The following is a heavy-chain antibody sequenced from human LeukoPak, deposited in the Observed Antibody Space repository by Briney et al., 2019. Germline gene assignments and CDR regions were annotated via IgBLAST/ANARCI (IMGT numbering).Heavy chain of an antibody. CDR1: GGTFSSYA. CDR2: IIPIFGTA. V-gene: IGHV1-69*01. D-gene: IGHD3-3*01. CDR3: ASYRRFLEWLSNTRGWFDP. J-gene: IGHJ5*02. Sequence: VASVKVSCKASGGTFSSYAISWVRQAPGRGLEWMGGIIPIFGTANYAQKFQGRVTITADESTSTAYMELSSLRSEDTAVYYCASYRRFLEWLSNTRGWFDPWGQGTLVTVSS.